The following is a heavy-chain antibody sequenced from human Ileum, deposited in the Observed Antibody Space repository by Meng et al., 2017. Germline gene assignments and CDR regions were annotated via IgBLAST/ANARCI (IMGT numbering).Heavy chain of an antibody. J-gene: IGHJ4*02. V-gene: IGHV4-34*01. CDR1: GGSFSGYY. Sequence: QVHVQQWGAGLLKPSETLSRTWAVVGGSFSGYYWSWIRQPPGKGLEWIGELNHSGSTNYNPSLKSRVTISVDTSKNQFSLKLSSVTAADTAVYYCARGGGRYGPDFDYWGQGTLVTVSS. CDR3: ARGGGRYGPDFDY. D-gene: IGHD3-16*01. CDR2: LNHSGST.